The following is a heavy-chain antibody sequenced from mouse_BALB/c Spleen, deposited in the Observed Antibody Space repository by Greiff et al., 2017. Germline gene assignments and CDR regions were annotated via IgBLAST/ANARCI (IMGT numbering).Heavy chain of an antibody. Sequence: EVKLMESGPGLVKPSQSLSLTCTVTGYSITSDYAWNWIRQFPGNKLEWMGYISYSGSTSYNPSLKSRISITRDTSKNQFFLQLNSVTTEDTATYYCARKYYGSSYGRGGYFDYWGQGTTLTVSS. CDR3: ARKYYGSSYGRGGYFDY. CDR1: GYSITSDYA. CDR2: ISYSGST. V-gene: IGHV3-2*02. D-gene: IGHD1-1*01. J-gene: IGHJ2*01.